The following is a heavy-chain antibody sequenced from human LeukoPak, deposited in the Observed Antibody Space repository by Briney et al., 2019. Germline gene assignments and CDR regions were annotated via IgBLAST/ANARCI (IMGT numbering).Heavy chain of an antibody. V-gene: IGHV1-2*02. D-gene: IGHD3-22*01. J-gene: IGHJ6*03. CDR3: ARSSGYYSSLFYMHV. Sequence: GASVKVSCKASGYTFTSYYMHWVRQAPGQGLEWMGWINPNSGGTYYAQKFQGRVSMTRDTSISTAYMELSSLRSDDTAVYYCARSSGYYSSLFYMHVWGKGTTVTVSS. CDR1: GYTFTSYY. CDR2: INPNSGGT.